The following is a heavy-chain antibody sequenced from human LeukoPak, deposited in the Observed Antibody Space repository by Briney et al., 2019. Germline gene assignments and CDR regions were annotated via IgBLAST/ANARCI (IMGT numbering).Heavy chain of an antibody. Sequence: PSETLSLTCTVSSGSISGYYWSWIRQPPGKGLEWIGYIYHSGSTYYNPSLKSRVTISVDRSKNQFSLKLSSVTAADTAVYYCARDLGQYSYIDSWGQGTLVTVSS. CDR1: SGSISGYY. CDR2: IYHSGST. CDR3: ARDLGQYSYIDS. J-gene: IGHJ4*02. V-gene: IGHV4-59*12. D-gene: IGHD5-18*01.